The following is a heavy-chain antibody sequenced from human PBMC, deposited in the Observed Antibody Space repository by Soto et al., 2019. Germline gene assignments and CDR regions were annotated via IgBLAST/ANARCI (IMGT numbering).Heavy chain of an antibody. CDR1: EDTFRNYA. CDR3: ASTKYDSSSYYYRYLDP. Sequence: SVKVSCKASEDTFRNYAISWVRQDPGQGLEWMGGFIPIFGTANYAQRFQGRVTITADTSANTVYLELSSLRSEDTAVYYCASTKYDSSSYYYRYLDPLSRATLATVSS. CDR2: FIPIFGTA. V-gene: IGHV1-69*06. J-gene: IGHJ2*01. D-gene: IGHD3-22*01.